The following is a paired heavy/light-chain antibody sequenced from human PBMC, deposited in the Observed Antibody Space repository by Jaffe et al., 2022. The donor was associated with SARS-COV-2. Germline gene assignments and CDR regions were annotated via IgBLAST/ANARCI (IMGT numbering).Heavy chain of an antibody. J-gene: IGHJ3*02. CDR2: IYYSGST. V-gene: IGHV4-31*03. CDR3: ARGSSSGYSVGIFDI. Sequence: QVQLQELGPGLVKPSQTLSLTCSVSGVSLSGGGYYWTWIRQFPGGGLEWIGYIYYSGSTDLNPSLKSRVALSVDISANLFSLSLSSVTAADTAIYYCARGSSSGYSVGIFDIWGQGTMVTVSS. D-gene: IGHD3-22*01. CDR1: GVSLSGGGYY.
Light chain of an antibody. CDR1: HDINNF. CDR3: QQYDNLPMYT. V-gene: IGKV1-33*01. CDR2: DAS. J-gene: IGKJ2*01. Sequence: DIQLTQSPSSLSASLGDRVTITCQASHDINNFLNWYHQRPGKAPKLLISDASHLEAGVPSRFSGSGSGTDFTFTITSLQPEDIGTYYCQQYDNLPMYTFGQGTKLEI.